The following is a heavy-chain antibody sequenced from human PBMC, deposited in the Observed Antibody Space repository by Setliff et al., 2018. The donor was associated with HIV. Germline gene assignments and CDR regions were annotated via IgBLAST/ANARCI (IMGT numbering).Heavy chain of an antibody. CDR2: IYSSGNT. Sequence: SETLSLTCTVSGGSISSGDYYWSWIRQPPGKGLEWIGNIYSSGNTNYNPSLKSRVTMSVDTSKNQFSLKLSSVTAADTAVYYCARDRYYDSSGYYYRDYYYYMDVWGNGTTVTVSS. J-gene: IGHJ6*03. CDR3: ARDRYYDSSGYYYRDYYYYMDV. CDR1: GGSISSGDYY. D-gene: IGHD3-22*01. V-gene: IGHV4-61*08.